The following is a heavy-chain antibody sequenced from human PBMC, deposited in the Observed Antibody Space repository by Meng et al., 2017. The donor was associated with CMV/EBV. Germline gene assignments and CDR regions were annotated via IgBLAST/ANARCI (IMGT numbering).Heavy chain of an antibody. CDR3: ARDIGGRRIAARPDY. CDR2: IYFGGNT. D-gene: IGHD6-6*01. J-gene: IGHJ4*02. V-gene: IGHV4-39*07. Sequence: ESLRLSCTVSGGSIYSSTFYWGWIRQPPGKGLEWIGSIYFGGNTYYNPSLKSRVTISIDTSKNQFSLRLSSVTAADTAVYYCARDIGGRRIAARPDYWGQGTLVTVSS. CDR1: GGSIYSSTFY.